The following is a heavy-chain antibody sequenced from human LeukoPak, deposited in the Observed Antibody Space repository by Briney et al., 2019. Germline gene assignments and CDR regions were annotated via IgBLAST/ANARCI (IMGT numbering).Heavy chain of an antibody. V-gene: IGHV1-8*02. CDR3: ARGEVAALLDAFDI. Sequence: GASVKVSCKASGYTFTSYGINWVRQATGQGLEWMGWMNPNSGNTGYAQKLQGRVTMTRNTSISTAYMELSSLRSEDTAVYYCARGEVAALLDAFDIWGQGTMVTVSS. J-gene: IGHJ3*02. CDR1: GYTFTSYG. D-gene: IGHD2-15*01. CDR2: MNPNSGNT.